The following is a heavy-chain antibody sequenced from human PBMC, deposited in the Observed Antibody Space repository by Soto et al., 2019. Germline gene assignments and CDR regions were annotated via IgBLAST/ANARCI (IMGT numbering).Heavy chain of an antibody. D-gene: IGHD5-12*01. CDR1: GCSISSGDYY. V-gene: IGHV4-30-4*01. CDR2: IYYSGST. J-gene: IGHJ4*02. CDR3: ASVSGYDFSIDY. Sequence: PSETLSLTCPVSGCSISSGDYYWSWIRQPPGKGLEWIGYIYYSGSTYYNPSLKSRVTISVDTSKNQFSLKLSSVTAADTAVYYCASVSGYDFSIDYWGQGTLVPVSS.